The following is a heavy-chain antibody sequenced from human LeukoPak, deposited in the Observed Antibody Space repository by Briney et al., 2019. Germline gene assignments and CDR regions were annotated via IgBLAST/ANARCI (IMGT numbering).Heavy chain of an antibody. CDR2: ISGTGGST. V-gene: IGHV3-23*01. D-gene: IGHD3-22*01. CDR3: AKDQSTFYYDSSAWGY. CDR1: GFSFSSYA. Sequence: GGSLRLSCATSGFSFSSYAMSWVRQAPGKGLEWVSAISGTGGSTYNADSVKGRFTISRDNSKNTLYLQMSSLRAEDTAVYYCAKDQSTFYYDSSAWGYWGQGTLVTVSS. J-gene: IGHJ4*02.